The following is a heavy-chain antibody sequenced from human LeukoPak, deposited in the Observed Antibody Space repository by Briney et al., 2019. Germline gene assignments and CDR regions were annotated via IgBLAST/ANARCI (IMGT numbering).Heavy chain of an antibody. CDR3: ARALRVRGIVVVTLGY. CDR2: MNPNSGNT. J-gene: IGHJ4*02. D-gene: IGHD3-22*01. CDR1: GYTFTSYD. V-gene: IGHV1-8*01. Sequence: ASVKVSCKASGYTFTSYDINWVRQATGQGLEWKGWMNPNSGNTGYAQKFQGRVTMTRNTSISTAYMELSSLRSEDTAVYYCARALRVRGIVVVTLGYWGQGTLVTVSS.